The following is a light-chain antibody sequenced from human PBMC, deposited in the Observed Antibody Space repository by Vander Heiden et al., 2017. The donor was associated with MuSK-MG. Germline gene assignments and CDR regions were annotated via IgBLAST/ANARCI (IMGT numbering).Light chain of an antibody. Sequence: DIHMTQSPFSLSASVGDRVTITCRSSQTISDYLNWYAQKPGKAPKLLIFAASSLQGGVPSRFHRSGSGTHFTLTISSLHPEDLATYYCQQTDNTPHTFGQGTKLEI. CDR3: QQTDNTPHT. J-gene: IGKJ2*01. CDR1: QTISDY. V-gene: IGKV1-39*01. CDR2: AAS.